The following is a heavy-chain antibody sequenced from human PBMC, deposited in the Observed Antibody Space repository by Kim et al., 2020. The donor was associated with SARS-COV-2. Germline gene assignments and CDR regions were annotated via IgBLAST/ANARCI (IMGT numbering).Heavy chain of an antibody. CDR3: AKGVGPGIFGVVTDY. Sequence: DSVKGRFTISRDNSKNTLYLQMNSLRAEDTAVYYCAKGVGPGIFGVVTDYWGQGTLVTVSS. V-gene: IGHV3-23*01. J-gene: IGHJ4*02. D-gene: IGHD3-3*01.